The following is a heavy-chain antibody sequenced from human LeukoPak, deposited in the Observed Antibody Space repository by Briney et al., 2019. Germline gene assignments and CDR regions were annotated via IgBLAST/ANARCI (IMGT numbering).Heavy chain of an antibody. CDR3: AKESDFWSGSPSSDFDY. J-gene: IGHJ4*02. D-gene: IGHD3-3*01. V-gene: IGHV3-23*01. Sequence: GGTLRLSCAASGFTFSSYGMSWVRQAPGKGLEWVSAISGSGGSTYYADSVKGRFTISRDNSKNTLYLQMNSLRAEDTAVYYCAKESDFWSGSPSSDFDYWGQGTLVTVSS. CDR2: ISGSGGST. CDR1: GFTFSSYG.